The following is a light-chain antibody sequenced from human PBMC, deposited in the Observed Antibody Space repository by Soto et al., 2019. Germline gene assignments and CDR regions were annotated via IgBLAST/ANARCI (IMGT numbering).Light chain of an antibody. V-gene: IGKV3-15*01. J-gene: IGKJ4*01. CDR3: QLYNFWPPLT. Sequence: EIVMTQSPATLSVSPGERATLSCRASQSVSSNLAWYQQKPGKAPRLLIYGASTRATGITARCSGSGSGTGFSFTISRLLSEDFAVYYCQLYNFWPPLTFGGGIKVEFK. CDR2: GAS. CDR1: QSVSSN.